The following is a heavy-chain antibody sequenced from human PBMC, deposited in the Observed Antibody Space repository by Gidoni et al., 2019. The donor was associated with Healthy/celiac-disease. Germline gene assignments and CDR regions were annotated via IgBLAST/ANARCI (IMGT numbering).Heavy chain of an antibody. CDR1: GFTFSSYE. D-gene: IGHD6-6*01. Sequence: EVQLVESGGGLVQPGGSLRLSCAASGFTFSSYEMNWVRQAPGKGLEWVSYISSSGSTIYYADSVKGRFTISRDNAKNSLYLQMNSLRAEDTAVYYCARVDTINPKYSSSEIDYWGQGTLVTVSS. J-gene: IGHJ4*02. CDR3: ARVDTINPKYSSSEIDY. V-gene: IGHV3-48*03. CDR2: ISSSGSTI.